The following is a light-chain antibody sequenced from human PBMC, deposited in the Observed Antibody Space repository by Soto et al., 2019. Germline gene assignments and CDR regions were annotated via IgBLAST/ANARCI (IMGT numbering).Light chain of an antibody. CDR3: HQFGYSPRT. V-gene: IGKV3-20*01. CDR1: QTVNSDY. CDR2: ATS. J-gene: IGKJ1*01. Sequence: EIVLTQSPGTLSLSPGETATLSCRASQTVNSDYLAWFQQRPGQAPRLLIFATSRRATDIPDRFSGSGSGTDFTLTIRRLEPEDFEVYYCHQFGYSPRTFGQGTKVEI.